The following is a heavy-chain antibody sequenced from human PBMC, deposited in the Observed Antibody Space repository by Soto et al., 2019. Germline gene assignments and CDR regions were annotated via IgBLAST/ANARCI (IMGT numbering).Heavy chain of an antibody. CDR3: ARGFYYDSAGYHPFDY. CDR1: GFTFRSYA. CDR2: INDSGGTT. D-gene: IGHD3-22*01. J-gene: IGHJ4*02. V-gene: IGHV3-23*01. Sequence: PGGSLRLSCAASGFTFRSYALAWVRQPPGKGLEWVSTINDSGGTTYYADSVSGRLTVSRDNSKNTLYLQLSSLRADDTAVYYCARGFYYDSAGYHPFDYWGQGTLVTVSS.